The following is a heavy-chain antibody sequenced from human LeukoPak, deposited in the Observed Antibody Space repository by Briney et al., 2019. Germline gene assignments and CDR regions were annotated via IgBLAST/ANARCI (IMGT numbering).Heavy chain of an antibody. V-gene: IGHV3-30-3*01. CDR2: ISYDGSNK. CDR3: ASRGIAAAAPLDY. Sequence: GRSLRLSCAASGFTFSSYAMHWVRQAPGKGLEWVAVISYDGSNKYCADSVKGRFTISRDNSKNTLYLQMNSLRAEDTAVYYCASRGIAAAAPLDYWGQGTLVTVSS. D-gene: IGHD6-13*01. CDR1: GFTFSSYA. J-gene: IGHJ4*02.